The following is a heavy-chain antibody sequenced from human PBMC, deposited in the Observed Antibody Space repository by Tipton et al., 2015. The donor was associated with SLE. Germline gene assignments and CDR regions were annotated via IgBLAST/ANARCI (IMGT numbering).Heavy chain of an antibody. CDR2: IKQDGSEK. Sequence: AVSGFTFSSYWMSWVRQAPGKGLEWVANIKQDGSEKYYVDSVKGRFTISRDNAKNSLYLQMNSLRAEDTAVYYCARGPPRTGEDRWFDPWGQGTLVTVSS. CDR3: ARGPPRTGEDRWFDP. J-gene: IGHJ5*02. V-gene: IGHV3-7*01. CDR1: GFTFSSYW. D-gene: IGHD7-27*01.